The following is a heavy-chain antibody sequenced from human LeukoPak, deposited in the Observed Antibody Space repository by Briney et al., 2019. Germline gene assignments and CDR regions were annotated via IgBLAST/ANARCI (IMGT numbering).Heavy chain of an antibody. D-gene: IGHD3-10*01. Sequence: GGSLRLSCAASGFTFSSYSMNWVRQAPGKGLEWVSSISGSSSYIYYADSVKGRFTISRDNAKNSLYLQMKSPRVEDTAVYYCTRDLLSKSRIHEGSMGVWGKGTTVTISS. CDR1: GFTFSSYS. V-gene: IGHV3-21*01. J-gene: IGHJ6*03. CDR2: ISGSSSYI. CDR3: TRDLLSKSRIHEGSMGV.